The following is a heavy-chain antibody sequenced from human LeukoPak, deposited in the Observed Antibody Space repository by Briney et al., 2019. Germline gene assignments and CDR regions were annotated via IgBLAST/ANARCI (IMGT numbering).Heavy chain of an antibody. CDR2: ISSSSSYI. D-gene: IGHD3-3*01. CDR1: GFIFSSYW. J-gene: IGHJ4*02. V-gene: IGHV3-21*01. Sequence: GGSLRLSCAASGFIFSSYWMNWVRQAPGKGLEWVSSISSSSSYIYYADSVKGRFTISRDNAKNSLYLQMNSLRAEDTAVYYCARDLSTILDDYWGQGTLVTVSS. CDR3: ARDLSTILDDY.